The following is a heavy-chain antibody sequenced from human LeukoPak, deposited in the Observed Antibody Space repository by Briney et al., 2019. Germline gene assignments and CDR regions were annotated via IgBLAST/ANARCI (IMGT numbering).Heavy chain of an antibody. D-gene: IGHD3-3*01. Sequence: GGSLRLSCAASGFTFSSYAMHWVRQAPGKGLEWVAVISYDGSNKYYADSVTGRFIISRDNTKSTLYLQMNSLGVEDTAIYYCVSPTDYNFWSGYDYWGQGTLVTVSS. CDR2: ISYDGSNK. CDR3: VSPTDYNFWSGYDY. CDR1: GFTFSSYA. J-gene: IGHJ4*02. V-gene: IGHV3-30-3*01.